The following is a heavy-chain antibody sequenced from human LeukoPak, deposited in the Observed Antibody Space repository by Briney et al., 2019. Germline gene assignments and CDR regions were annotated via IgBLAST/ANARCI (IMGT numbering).Heavy chain of an antibody. CDR3: ARDLGPGQYYYYYIDV. V-gene: IGHV3-7*01. CDR1: EFTFGSYW. CDR2: IKQDGSEK. Sequence: GGSLRLSCAASEFTFGSYWMSWVRQAPGKGLEWVANIKQDGSEKYYVDSVKGRFTISRDNAKNSLYLQMNSLRAKDTAVYYCARDLGPGQYYYYYIDVWGKGTTVTVSS. J-gene: IGHJ6*03.